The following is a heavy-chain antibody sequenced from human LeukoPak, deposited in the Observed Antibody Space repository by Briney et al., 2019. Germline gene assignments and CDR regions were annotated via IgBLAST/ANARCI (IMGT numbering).Heavy chain of an antibody. CDR1: GFTFSSYA. CDR3: AKKEYYYDSSGYYYEFVDY. CDR2: ISGSGGST. J-gene: IGHJ4*02. D-gene: IGHD3-22*01. V-gene: IGHV3-23*01. Sequence: PGGSLRLSCAASGFTFSSYAMSWVRQAPGKGLEWVSAISGSGGSTYYADSVKGRITISRDNSKNTLYLQMNSLRAEDTAVYYCAKKEYYYDSSGYYYEFVDYWGQGTLVTVSS.